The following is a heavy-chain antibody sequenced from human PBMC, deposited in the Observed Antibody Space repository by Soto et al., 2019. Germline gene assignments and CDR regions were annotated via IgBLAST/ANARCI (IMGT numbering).Heavy chain of an antibody. CDR1: RVAFSKFI. CDR3: AKVRYSSPMGYYYGMDV. V-gene: IGHV1-69*13. Sequence: AVKVSCKASRVAFSKFIVTWVRQAPGLGLEWVGGIIPIFGTANYAQKFQGRVTITADESTSTSYMEVNNLRSEDTAVYYCAKVRYSSPMGYYYGMDVWGQGTTVTVSS. CDR2: IIPIFGTA. D-gene: IGHD6-19*01. J-gene: IGHJ6*02.